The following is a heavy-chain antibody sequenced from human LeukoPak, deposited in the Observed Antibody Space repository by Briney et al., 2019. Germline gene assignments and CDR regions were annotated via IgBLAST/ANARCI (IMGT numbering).Heavy chain of an antibody. CDR1: GYSISSGYY. CDR3: ARQYCARCYHYYHYYMDV. J-gene: IGHJ6*03. D-gene: IGHD2-21*01. Sequence: SETLSLTCAVSGYSISSGYYWGWIRQPPGKGLEWIGSISYSGSTYYNPSLKSRVTISVDTSKNQFSLKLTSVTAPDTAVYHCARQYCARCYHYYHYYMDVWGKGTTVTVSS. V-gene: IGHV4-38-2*01. CDR2: ISYSGST.